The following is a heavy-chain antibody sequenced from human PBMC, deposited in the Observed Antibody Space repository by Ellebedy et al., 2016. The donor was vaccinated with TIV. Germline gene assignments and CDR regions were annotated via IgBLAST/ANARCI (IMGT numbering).Heavy chain of an antibody. Sequence: GESLKISCAASGFTFSAYAMNWVRQAPGKGLEWVSSIDGRGVSAYYADSVKGRFTISRDNSKTTLYLQMNSLRAEDTAVYFCAKRVMERLYYFDHWGQGALVTVSS. CDR1: GFTFSAYA. CDR3: AKRVMERLYYFDH. V-gene: IGHV3-23*01. J-gene: IGHJ4*02. CDR2: IDGRGVSA. D-gene: IGHD1-26*01.